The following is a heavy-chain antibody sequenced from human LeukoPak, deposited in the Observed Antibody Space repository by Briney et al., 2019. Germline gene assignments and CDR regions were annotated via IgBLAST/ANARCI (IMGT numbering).Heavy chain of an antibody. Sequence: GASVKVSCKVSGYTLTELSMHWVRQAPGKGLEWMGGFDPEDGETIYAQKFQGRVTMTEDTSTDTAYMELSSLRSEDTAVYYCATGIRGGSGSYYTPPGNWGQGTLVTVSS. D-gene: IGHD3-10*01. J-gene: IGHJ4*02. CDR3: ATGIRGGSGSYYTPPGN. CDR2: FDPEDGET. V-gene: IGHV1-24*01. CDR1: GYTLTELS.